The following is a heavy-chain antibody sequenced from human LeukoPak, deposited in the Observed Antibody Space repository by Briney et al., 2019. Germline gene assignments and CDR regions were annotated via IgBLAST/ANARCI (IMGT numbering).Heavy chain of an antibody. V-gene: IGHV4-59*01. CDR1: GGSISSYY. Sequence: PSETLSLTCTVSGGSISSYYWSWVRQPPGPGLEWIGYIYSSGSTNYNPSLKSRVTISVDTSKNQFSLKLSSVTAADTAVYYCARGGAVKGSYNWFDPWGQGTLVTVSS. CDR3: ARGGAVKGSYNWFDP. CDR2: IYSSGST. J-gene: IGHJ5*02.